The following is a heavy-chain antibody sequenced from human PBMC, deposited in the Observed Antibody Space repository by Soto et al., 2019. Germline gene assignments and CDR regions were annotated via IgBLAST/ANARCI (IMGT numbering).Heavy chain of an antibody. V-gene: IGHV5-51*01. J-gene: IGHJ6*02. Sequence: PGESLKISCKGSGYSFTSYWIGWVRQMPGKGLEWMGIIYPGDSDTRYSPSFQGQVTISADKSISTAYLQWSSLKASDTAMYYCAKSGDCSSTSCYLIHYGMDVWGQGTTVTVSS. CDR3: AKSGDCSSTSCYLIHYGMDV. CDR2: IYPGDSDT. CDR1: GYSFTSYW. D-gene: IGHD2-2*01.